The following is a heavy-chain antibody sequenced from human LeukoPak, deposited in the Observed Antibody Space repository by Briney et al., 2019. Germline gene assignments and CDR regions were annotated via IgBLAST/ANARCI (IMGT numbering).Heavy chain of an antibody. J-gene: IGHJ3*02. CDR3: ARDRQWERSDAFDI. CDR1: GYTFTSYG. Sequence: ASVKVSCKASGYTFTSYGISWVRQAPGQGLEWMGWISAYNGNTNYAQKLQGRVTMTTGTSTSTAYMELRSLRSDDTAVYYCARDRQWERSDAFDIWGQGTMVTVSS. D-gene: IGHD1-26*01. V-gene: IGHV1-18*01. CDR2: ISAYNGNT.